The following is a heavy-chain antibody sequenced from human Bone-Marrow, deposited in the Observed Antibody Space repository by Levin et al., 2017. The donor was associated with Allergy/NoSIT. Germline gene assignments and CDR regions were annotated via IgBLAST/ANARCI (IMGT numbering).Heavy chain of an antibody. CDR2: ISYDGSNK. V-gene: IGHV3-30-3*01. J-gene: IGHJ4*02. Sequence: PGGSLRLSCAASGFTFSSYAMHWVRQAPGKGLEWVAVISYDGSNKYYADSVKGRFTISRDNSKNTLYLQMNSLRAEDTAVYYCARGDFWYSSGSNDYWGQGTLVTVSS. CDR1: GFTFSSYA. D-gene: IGHD6-19*01. CDR3: ARGDFWYSSGSNDY.